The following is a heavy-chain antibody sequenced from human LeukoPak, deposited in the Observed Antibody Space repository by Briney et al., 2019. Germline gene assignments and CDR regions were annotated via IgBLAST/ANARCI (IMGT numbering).Heavy chain of an antibody. Sequence: GGSLRLSCAASGFTFSSYWMSWVRQAPGKGLEWVANIKQDGSEKYYVDSVKGRFTISRDNAKNSLYLQMNSLRAEDTAVYYCARDGDLVVVAATGSGSSHFDYWGQGTLVTVSS. CDR3: ARDGDLVVVAATGSGSSHFDY. CDR2: IKQDGSEK. J-gene: IGHJ4*02. D-gene: IGHD2-15*01. V-gene: IGHV3-7*03. CDR1: GFTFSSYW.